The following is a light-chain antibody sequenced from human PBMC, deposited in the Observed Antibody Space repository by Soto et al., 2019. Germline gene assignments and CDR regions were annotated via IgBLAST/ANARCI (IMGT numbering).Light chain of an antibody. J-gene: IGKJ1*01. CDR1: QSVLYSCSNKNY. CDR2: WAS. CDR3: QQYCTSPWT. Sequence: DIVMTQSPDSLAVSLGERAAINCSSSQSVLYSCSNKNYLAWYQQKPGQPPKLLIYWASTRESGVPDRFSGSGSGTDFTLTISSLQAEDVAVYYCQQYCTSPWTFGQGTKVEIK. V-gene: IGKV4-1*01.